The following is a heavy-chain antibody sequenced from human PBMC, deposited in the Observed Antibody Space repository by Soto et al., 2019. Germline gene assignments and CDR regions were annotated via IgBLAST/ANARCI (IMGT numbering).Heavy chain of an antibody. J-gene: IGHJ4*02. CDR2: ISYDEGNK. Sequence: QVQLVESGGGVVQPGRSLRLSCLASGFTFNNYDMHWVRQAPGKGLEWVALISYDEGNKYYADSVKGRFTISRDSSKNTLYLKMNRLRDEDTAEYSGANDRGDLSGWAFDYRGQGTLVSVSS. CDR1: GFTFNNYD. D-gene: IGHD6-19*01. CDR3: ANDRGDLSGWAFDY. V-gene: IGHV3-30*18.